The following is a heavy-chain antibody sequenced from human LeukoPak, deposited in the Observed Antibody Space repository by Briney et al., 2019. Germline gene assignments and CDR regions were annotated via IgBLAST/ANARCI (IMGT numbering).Heavy chain of an antibody. CDR3: ARDRGTTGYYYLDS. CDR2: IYHTGRT. Sequence: RSETLSLTCSVCGGPITYYYWSWIRQPPAKGLDWIGYIYHTGRTNYSPSLKSRVTMSVDASRNQFSLKLFSVTAADTAVYYCARDRGTTGYYYLDSWGQGILVTVSS. D-gene: IGHD1-26*01. J-gene: IGHJ4*02. CDR1: GGPITYYY. V-gene: IGHV4-59*01.